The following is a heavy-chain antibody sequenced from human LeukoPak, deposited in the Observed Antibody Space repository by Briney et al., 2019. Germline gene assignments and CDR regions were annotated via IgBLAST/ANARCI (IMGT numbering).Heavy chain of an antibody. J-gene: IGHJ4*02. D-gene: IGHD5-18*01. CDR2: IKQDGSEK. CDR3: ARGEGYSSFDY. Sequence: AGSLRLSCAASGFTFSSYWMSWVRQPPGKGLEWVANIKQDGSEKYYVDSVKGRFTISRDNSKNTLYLQMNSLRAEDTAVYYCARGEGYSSFDYWGQGTLVTVSS. CDR1: GFTFSSYW. V-gene: IGHV3-7*05.